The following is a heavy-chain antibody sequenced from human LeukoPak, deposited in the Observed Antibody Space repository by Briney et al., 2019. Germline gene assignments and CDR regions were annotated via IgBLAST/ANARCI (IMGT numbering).Heavy chain of an antibody. Sequence: PGGSLRLSCAASRFTFSNSAMSWVRQAPGRGLEWVSAISGSGDYTNYADSVKGRFTISRDNSKNTLYLQMNSLRAEDTAVYYCAKDLDGYDYIREFDSWGQGTLVTVSS. CDR2: ISGSGDYT. V-gene: IGHV3-23*01. J-gene: IGHJ4*02. D-gene: IGHD5-12*01. CDR1: RFTFSNSA. CDR3: AKDLDGYDYIREFDS.